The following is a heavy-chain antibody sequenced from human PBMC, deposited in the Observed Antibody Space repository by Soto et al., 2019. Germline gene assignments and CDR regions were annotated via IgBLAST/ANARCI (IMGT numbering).Heavy chain of an antibody. D-gene: IGHD3-22*01. J-gene: IGHJ5*02. Sequence: PGGSLRLACAASGFTFSSYAMQWVRQVPGGVLGWVAVISYDGSNKYYADSVKGRFTISRDNSKNTLYMQMNSLRAEDTAVYSSARDRFTTGPTKAGLTQFDPWGQGTLVTVSS. CDR2: ISYDGSNK. V-gene: IGHV3-30-3*01. CDR3: ARDRFTTGPTKAGLTQFDP. CDR1: GFTFSSYA.